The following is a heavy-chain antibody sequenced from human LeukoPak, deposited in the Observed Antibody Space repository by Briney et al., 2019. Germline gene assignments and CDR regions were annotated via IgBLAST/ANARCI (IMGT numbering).Heavy chain of an antibody. CDR3: ARQGNIVLWFGELGNYFDY. D-gene: IGHD3-10*01. J-gene: IGHJ4*02. Sequence: SETLSLTCTVAGGSISSSSYYWGWIRQPPGKGLEWIGSSYYSGSTYYNPSLKRRFTISVDTSKSQFSLKLSSVTAADTAVYYCARQGNIVLWFGELGNYFDYWGQGTLVTVSS. V-gene: IGHV4-39*01. CDR2: SYYSGST. CDR1: GGSISSSSYY.